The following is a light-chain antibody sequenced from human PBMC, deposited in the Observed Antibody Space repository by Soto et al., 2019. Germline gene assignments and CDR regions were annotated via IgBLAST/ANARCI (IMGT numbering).Light chain of an antibody. V-gene: IGKV1-5*03. Sequence: DIQVTQSPSTLSASVGDRVTITCRASQTISSWLAWYQQKPGKAPKLLIYKASSLESGVPSRFSGSGSGTEFTLTISSLQPDDFATYYCQQYNSYSAFGQGTNLEIK. J-gene: IGKJ2*01. CDR3: QQYNSYSA. CDR2: KAS. CDR1: QTISSW.